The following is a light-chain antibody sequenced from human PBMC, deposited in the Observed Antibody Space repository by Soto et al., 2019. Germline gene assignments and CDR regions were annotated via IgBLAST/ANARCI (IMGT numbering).Light chain of an antibody. Sequence: QSVLTQPASVSGSPGQSITTSCTGTSSDVGNYNLVSWYQHDPGKAPKLLIYEGSKRPSGVSDRFSGSKSGNTASLTISGLQAEDEADYYCCSYASSSTYVFGTGTKVTVL. CDR3: CSYASSSTYV. J-gene: IGLJ1*01. V-gene: IGLV2-23*01. CDR1: SSDVGNYNL. CDR2: EGS.